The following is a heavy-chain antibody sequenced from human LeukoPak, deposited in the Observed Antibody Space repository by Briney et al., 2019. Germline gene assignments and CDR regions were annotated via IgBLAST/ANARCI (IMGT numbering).Heavy chain of an antibody. CDR1: GFIFYDYA. V-gene: IGHV3-9*01. J-gene: IGHJ4*02. CDR2: VSWNSGSI. CDR3: AKVSALQAFDY. Sequence: GGSLRLSCAASGFIFYDYAMHWVRQAPGKGLEWVSGVSWNSGSIGYADSVKGRFIISRDNARNTLYLQMNSLRAEDTALYYCAKVSALQAFDYWGQGTLVTVSS. D-gene: IGHD3-3*01.